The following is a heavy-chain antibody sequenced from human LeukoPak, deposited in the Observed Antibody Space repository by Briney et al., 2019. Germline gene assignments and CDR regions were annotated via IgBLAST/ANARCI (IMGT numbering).Heavy chain of an antibody. J-gene: IGHJ5*02. Sequence: SETLSFTCTVSGGSISSYYWSWIRQPPGKGLEWIGYIYYSGSTNYNPSLKSRVTISVDTSKNQFSLKLSSVTAADTAVYYCARDTRGGSYSDWFDPWGQGTLVTVSS. CDR1: GGSISSYY. D-gene: IGHD1-26*01. V-gene: IGHV4-59*01. CDR2: IYYSGST. CDR3: ARDTRGGSYSDWFDP.